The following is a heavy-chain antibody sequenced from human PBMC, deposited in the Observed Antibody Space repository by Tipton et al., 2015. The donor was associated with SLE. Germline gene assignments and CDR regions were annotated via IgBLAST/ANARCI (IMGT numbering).Heavy chain of an antibody. Sequence: SLRLSCAASGFTFSDYYMSWIRQAPGKGLEWVSYISSSGSTIYYADSVKGRFTISRDNAKNSLYLQMNSLRAEDTAVYYCARDPPVSHGHTLDTWGHGTMVTVSS. CDR1: GFTFSDYY. V-gene: IGHV3-11*04. CDR3: ARDPPVSHGHTLDT. D-gene: IGHD1-1*01. J-gene: IGHJ3*01. CDR2: ISSSGSTI.